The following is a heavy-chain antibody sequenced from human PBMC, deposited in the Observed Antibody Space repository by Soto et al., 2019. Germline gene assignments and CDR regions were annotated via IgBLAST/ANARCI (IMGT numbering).Heavy chain of an antibody. D-gene: IGHD1-1*01. CDR3: AREIATTSLYYFDY. J-gene: IGHJ4*02. Sequence: GGSLRLSCAASGFTFSSYWMHWVGQAPGKGLVWVSRMNSDGSSITYADSVKGRFTISRDSAKNTMYLQVHSLRAEDTAVYYCAREIATTSLYYFDYWGQGTLVTV. V-gene: IGHV3-74*01. CDR1: GFTFSSYW. CDR2: MNSDGSSI.